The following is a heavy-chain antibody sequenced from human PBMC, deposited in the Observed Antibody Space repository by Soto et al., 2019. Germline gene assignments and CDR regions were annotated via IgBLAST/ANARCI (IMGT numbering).Heavy chain of an antibody. Sequence: ESGGGLVQPGGSLRLSCAASGFTFSSYWMSWVRQAPGKGLEWVANIKQDGSEKYYVDSVKGRFTISRDNAKNSLYLQMNSLRAEDTAVYYCARSTSRGYSSGWYRNAFDIWGQGTMVTVSS. J-gene: IGHJ3*02. CDR3: ARSTSRGYSSGWYRNAFDI. CDR2: IKQDGSEK. D-gene: IGHD6-19*01. CDR1: GFTFSSYW. V-gene: IGHV3-7*01.